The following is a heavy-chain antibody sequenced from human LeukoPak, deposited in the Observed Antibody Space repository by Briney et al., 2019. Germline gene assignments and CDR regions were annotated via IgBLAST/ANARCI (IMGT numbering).Heavy chain of an antibody. CDR2: MSPNSGNT. CDR1: GYTFTSYD. V-gene: IGHV1-8*01. CDR3: ARGLGFCSGVNCYGVGSSDY. Sequence: ASVTVSCTASGYTFTSYDINWVRQATEQGLEWMGWMSPNSGNTGYAQKFQGRVTMTRNTSISTAYMELSSLRSDDTAVYYCARGLGFCSGVNCYGVGSSDYWGQGTLVTVSS. D-gene: IGHD2-15*01. J-gene: IGHJ4*02.